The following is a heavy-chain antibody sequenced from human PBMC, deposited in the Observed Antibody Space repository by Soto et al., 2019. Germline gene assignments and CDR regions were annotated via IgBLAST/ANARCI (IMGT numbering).Heavy chain of an antibody. J-gene: IGHJ3*02. CDR3: ARRYGGAFDI. Sequence: PSETLSLTCTVSGGSISSGGYYWSWIRQHPGKGLEWIGYIYYSGSTYYKPSLKSRVTISVDTSKNQFSLKLSSVTAADTAVYYCARRYGGAFDIWGQGTMVTVSS. CDR2: IYYSGST. D-gene: IGHD3-10*01. V-gene: IGHV4-31*03. CDR1: GGSISSGGYY.